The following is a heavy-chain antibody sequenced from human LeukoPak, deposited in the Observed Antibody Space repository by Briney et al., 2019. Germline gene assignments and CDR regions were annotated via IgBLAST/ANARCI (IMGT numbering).Heavy chain of an antibody. CDR1: GGSISSYY. J-gene: IGHJ4*02. Sequence: PSETLSLTCTVSGGSISSYYWSWIRQPPGKGLEWIGYIYYSGSTNYNPSLKSRVTISVDTSKNQFSLKLSSVTAADTAVYYCARAPTRSSDTVTGYLFDSWGQGTLVTVSS. V-gene: IGHV4-59*01. CDR3: ARAPTRSSDTVTGYLFDS. CDR2: IYYSGST. D-gene: IGHD3-9*01.